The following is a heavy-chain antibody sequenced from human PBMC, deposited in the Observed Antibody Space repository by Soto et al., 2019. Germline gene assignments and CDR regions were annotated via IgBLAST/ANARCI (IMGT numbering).Heavy chain of an antibody. CDR2: IYYSGST. V-gene: IGHV4-31*03. CDR3: ARIIVLMVEYYFDY. J-gene: IGHJ4*02. Sequence: QVQLQESGPGLVKPSQTLSLTCTVSGGSISSGGYYWSWIRQHPGKGLEWIGYIYYSGSTYHNPSLKSRVTISVDTSKNQFSLKLSSVTAADTAVYYCARIIVLMVEYYFDYWGQGTLVTVSS. CDR1: GGSISSGGYY. D-gene: IGHD2-8*01.